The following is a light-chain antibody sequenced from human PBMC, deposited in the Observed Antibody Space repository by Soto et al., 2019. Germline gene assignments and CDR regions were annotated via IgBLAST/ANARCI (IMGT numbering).Light chain of an antibody. V-gene: IGLV2-14*01. CDR3: SSYTSSSTLV. J-gene: IGLJ3*02. CDR1: SSDVGGYNY. CDR2: DVI. Sequence: QSVLTQPASVSGSPGQSITISCTGTSSDVGGYNYVSWCQQHPGKAPKLMIYDVINRPSGVSNRFSGSKSGNTASLTISGLQAEDEDDYYCSSYTSSSTLVFGGGTKLTVL.